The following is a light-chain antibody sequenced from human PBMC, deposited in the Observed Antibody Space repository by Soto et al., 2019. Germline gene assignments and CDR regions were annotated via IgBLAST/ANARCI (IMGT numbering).Light chain of an antibody. J-gene: IGKJ1*01. Sequence: DIQMTQSPSSLSASVGDRVTISCRASQSISSYVNWFQQKPGKAPKLLIYAASNLQSGVPSRFSGSGSGTDFTLTISSLQPEDFATYHCQQSDSTPWTFGQGTKVEIK. CDR3: QQSDSTPWT. CDR1: QSISSY. CDR2: AAS. V-gene: IGKV1-39*01.